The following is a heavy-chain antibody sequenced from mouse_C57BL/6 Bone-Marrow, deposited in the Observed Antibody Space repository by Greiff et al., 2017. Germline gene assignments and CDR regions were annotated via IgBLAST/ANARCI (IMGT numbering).Heavy chain of an antibody. V-gene: IGHV1-85*01. D-gene: IGHD2-1*01. Sequence: VQLQQSGPELVKPGASVKLSCTASGFTFTSYDMHWVKQRPGQGLEWIGWIDPGDGGTKYDEKFKGKVTLTVDTSSNTAYLQLSSLTSEDTAVYYCARAVIYFLAYWGQGTPLTVSA. CDR3: ARAVIYFLAY. CDR2: IDPGDGGT. CDR1: GFTFTSYD. J-gene: IGHJ3*01.